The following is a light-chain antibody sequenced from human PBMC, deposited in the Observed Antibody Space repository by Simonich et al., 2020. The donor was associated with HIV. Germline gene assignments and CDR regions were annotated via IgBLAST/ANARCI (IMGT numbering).Light chain of an antibody. CDR1: QGISNS. Sequence: DIQMTQSPSSLSASVGTRVNITCRASQGISNSLAWYQQKPGKAPKLLLYAAARLESGVPSRFSGSGSGTDYTLTISSLQPEDFATYYCQQYYSTPWTFGQGTKVEIK. V-gene: IGKV1-NL1*01. CDR3: QQYYSTPWT. J-gene: IGKJ1*01. CDR2: AAA.